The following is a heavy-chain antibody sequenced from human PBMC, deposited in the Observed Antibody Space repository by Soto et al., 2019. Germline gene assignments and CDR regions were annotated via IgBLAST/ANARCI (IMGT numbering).Heavy chain of an antibody. V-gene: IGHV3-33*01. CDR2: IWYDGSQK. CDR1: GINFSDYG. CDR3: EGRGDLFHV. J-gene: IGHJ3*01. Sequence: QVHLVESGGGVVRPGTSLRLSCAASGINFSDYGIHWVRQAPGKGLEWVAVIWYDGSQKYYADSVRGWFTISRGNSKDSVYLQLNSLRLDDTAVYYCEGRGDLFHVWGQATTVTVSS. D-gene: IGHD2-21*01.